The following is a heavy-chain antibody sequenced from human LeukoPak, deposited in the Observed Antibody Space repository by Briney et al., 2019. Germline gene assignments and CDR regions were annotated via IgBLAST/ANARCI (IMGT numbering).Heavy chain of an antibody. CDR2: VNPNSGGT. CDR3: ARERGHGDYGGGWFDP. V-gene: IGHV1-2*02. CDR1: GYSFTGYY. J-gene: IGHJ5*02. D-gene: IGHD4-17*01. Sequence: ASVKVSCKASGYSFTGYYIRWVRQAPGQGLEWMGWVNPNSGGTNYAQKFQGRVTMTRDTSIITAYMELSSLRSDDTAVYYCARERGHGDYGGGWFDPWGQGTLVTASS.